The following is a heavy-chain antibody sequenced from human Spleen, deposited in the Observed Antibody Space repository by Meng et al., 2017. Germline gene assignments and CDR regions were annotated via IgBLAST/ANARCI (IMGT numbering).Heavy chain of an antibody. Sequence: GESLKISCAASGFTFSSYDMSWVRQAPGKGLECVSPISGSGGSTYYADSVKGRFTTSRDNAENSLSLQMNSLRVDDTAVYYCARTIRVGSGRGLDGFDIWGQGTMVTVSS. D-gene: IGHD3-10*01. CDR3: ARTIRVGSGRGLDGFDI. CDR2: ISGSGGST. J-gene: IGHJ3*02. CDR1: GFTFSSYD. V-gene: IGHV3-23*01.